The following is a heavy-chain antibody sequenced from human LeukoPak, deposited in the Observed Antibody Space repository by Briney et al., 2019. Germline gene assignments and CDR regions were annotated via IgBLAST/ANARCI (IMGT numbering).Heavy chain of an antibody. V-gene: IGHV3-48*01. CDR1: GFTFSSYS. J-gene: IGHJ4*02. Sequence: GGSLRLSCAASGFTFSSYSMNWVRQAPGKGLEWVSYISSSSTIYYADSVKGRFTISRDNAKNSLYLQMNSLRAEDTAVYYCARGETYYDFWSGYLLDYWGQGTLVTVSS. CDR2: ISSSSTI. CDR3: ARGETYYDFWSGYLLDY. D-gene: IGHD3-3*01.